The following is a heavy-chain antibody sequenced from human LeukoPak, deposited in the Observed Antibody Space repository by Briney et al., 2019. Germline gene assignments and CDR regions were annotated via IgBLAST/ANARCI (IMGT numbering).Heavy chain of an antibody. CDR3: ARVYSSSSEGYYYYYMDV. Sequence: PGGSLRLSCAASGFTFSSYEMNWVRQAPGKGPEYVSAISSNGGSTYYANSVKGRFTISRDNSKNTLYLQMGSLRAEDMAVYYCARVYSSSSEGYYYYYMDVWGKGTTVTVSS. D-gene: IGHD6-6*01. V-gene: IGHV3-64*01. CDR1: GFTFSSYE. J-gene: IGHJ6*03. CDR2: ISSNGGST.